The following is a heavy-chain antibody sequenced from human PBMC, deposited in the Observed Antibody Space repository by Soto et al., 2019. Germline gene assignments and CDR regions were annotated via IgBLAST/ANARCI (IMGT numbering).Heavy chain of an antibody. CDR2: ISSSGYI. CDR3: ARDCSGGSCYPGMDV. J-gene: IGHJ6*02. V-gene: IGHV3-21*01. CDR1: GFNFNSYT. Sequence: GGSLRLSCAASGFNFNSYTINWVRQAPGKLLEWLSSISSSGYIFSTDSVRGRFTISRDNAKNSVYLQINSLRAEDTAVYFCARDCSGGSCYPGMDVWGQGXTVTVYS. D-gene: IGHD2-15*01.